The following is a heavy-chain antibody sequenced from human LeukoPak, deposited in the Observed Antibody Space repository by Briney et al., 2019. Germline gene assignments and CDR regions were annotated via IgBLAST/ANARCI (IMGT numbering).Heavy chain of an antibody. Sequence: GASVKVSCKTFGYIFTRNVIHWVRQAPGQSLEWLGWINAGNDDTKYSQKFQGRVTFTRDTSASTVYMELSGLRSEDTAVYYCARAFDLLPNWLDPWGQGTLVTVSS. CDR3: ARAFDLLPNWLDP. J-gene: IGHJ5*02. CDR1: GYIFTRNV. CDR2: INAGNDDT. V-gene: IGHV1-3*01.